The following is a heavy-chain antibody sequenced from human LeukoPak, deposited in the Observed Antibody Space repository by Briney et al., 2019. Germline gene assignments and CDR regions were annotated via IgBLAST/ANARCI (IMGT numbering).Heavy chain of an antibody. Sequence: PGGSLRLSCAASGFTFSSYAMSWVRQAPGKGLEWVSAISGSGGSTYYADSVKGRFTISRDNSKNTLYLQMNSLRAEDTAVYYCAKLQIHDYGDFKNWFGPWGQGTLVTVSS. CDR1: GFTFSSYA. J-gene: IGHJ5*02. CDR3: AKLQIHDYGDFKNWFGP. V-gene: IGHV3-23*01. CDR2: ISGSGGST. D-gene: IGHD4-17*01.